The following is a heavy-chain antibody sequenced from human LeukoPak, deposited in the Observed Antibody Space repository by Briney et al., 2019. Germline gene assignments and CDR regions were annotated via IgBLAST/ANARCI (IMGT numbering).Heavy chain of an antibody. J-gene: IGHJ4*02. CDR3: AKVFFSGSYYAASDY. D-gene: IGHD1-26*01. Sequence: GRSLRLSCAASGFTFSTYGMHWVRQAPGRGLEWVAVISYDGSNKYYADSVRGRFTISRDNSKNTLYLQMNSLGAEDTAVYYCAKVFFSGSYYAASDYWGQGTLVTVFS. CDR1: GFTFSTYG. V-gene: IGHV3-30*18. CDR2: ISYDGSNK.